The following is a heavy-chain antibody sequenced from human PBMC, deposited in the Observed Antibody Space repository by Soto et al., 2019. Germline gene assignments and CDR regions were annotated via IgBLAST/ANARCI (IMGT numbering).Heavy chain of an antibody. CDR3: AKGPYGDYVVHYYYMDV. J-gene: IGHJ6*03. CDR1: GFTFSDSA. V-gene: IGHV3-73*01. Sequence: PGGSLRLSCAASGFTFSDSAMHWVRQASGKGLEWVGRIRSKANSYATAYAASVKGRFTISRDDSKNTAYLQMNSLKTEDTAVYYCAKGPYGDYVVHYYYMDVWGKGTTVTVSS. D-gene: IGHD4-17*01. CDR2: IRSKANSYAT.